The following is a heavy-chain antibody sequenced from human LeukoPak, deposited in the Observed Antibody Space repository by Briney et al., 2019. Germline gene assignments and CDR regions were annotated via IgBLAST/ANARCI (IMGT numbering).Heavy chain of an antibody. D-gene: IGHD1-14*01. V-gene: IGHV3-23*01. CDR1: GFTFSSYA. J-gene: IGHJ4*02. Sequence: GGSLRLSCAASGFTFSSYAMSWVRQAPGKGLEWVSAISGSGGSTYYADSVQGRFIISRDNSKNTLYLQMDRLRADDTAVYYCAKDLNNNGRGFDYWGQGTLVTVSS. CDR2: ISGSGGST. CDR3: AKDLNNNGRGFDY.